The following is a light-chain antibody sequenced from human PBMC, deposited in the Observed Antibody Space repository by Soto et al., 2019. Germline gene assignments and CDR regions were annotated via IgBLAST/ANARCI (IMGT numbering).Light chain of an antibody. CDR2: DVN. V-gene: IGLV2-14*03. CDR1: SSDVGGYNY. J-gene: IGLJ2*01. CDR3: SSYTSNTPRLV. Sequence: QSALTQPASVSGSPGQSITISYTGTSSDVGGYNYVSWYQHHPDKAPQLMIYDVNNRPSGVSNRFSGSKSGNTASLTISGLQAADEAAYYCSSYTSNTPRLVFGGGTKLTVL.